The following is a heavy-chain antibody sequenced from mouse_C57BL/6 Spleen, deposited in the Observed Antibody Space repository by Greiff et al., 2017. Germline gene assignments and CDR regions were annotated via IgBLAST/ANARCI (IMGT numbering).Heavy chain of an antibody. V-gene: IGHV3-6*01. D-gene: IGHD2-4*01. J-gene: IGHJ4*01. CDR2: ISYDGSN. CDR1: GYSITSGYY. Sequence: ESGPGLVKPSQSLSLTCSVTGYSITSGYYWNWIRQFPGNKLEWMGYISYDGSNNYNPSLKNRISITRDTSKNQFFLKLNAVTNEDTANYYCAMAMGNYDDAMDYWGQGTSVTVSS. CDR3: AMAMGNYDDAMDY.